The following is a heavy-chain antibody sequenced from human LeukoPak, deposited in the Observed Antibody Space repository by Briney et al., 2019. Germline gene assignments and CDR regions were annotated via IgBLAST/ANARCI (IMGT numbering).Heavy chain of an antibody. CDR1: EFTVSSNY. V-gene: IGHV3-66*01. J-gene: IGHJ4*02. CDR2: IYSTGGK. Sequence: GGSLRLSCAASEFTVSSNYMSWVRQAPGKGLEWVSIIYSTGGKYCADSVKGRFTISRDNSKHTLYLQMNSLRAEDTAVYYCARGSDGWFAFDYWGQGILVTVSS. D-gene: IGHD3-10*01. CDR3: ARGSDGWFAFDY.